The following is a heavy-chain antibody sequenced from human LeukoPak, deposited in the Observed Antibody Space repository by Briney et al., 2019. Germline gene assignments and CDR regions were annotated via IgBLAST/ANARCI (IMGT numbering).Heavy chain of an antibody. CDR2: VSSYNGNT. CDR1: GYTFTSYG. Sequence: ASVKVSCKASGYTFTSYGITWLRQAPGQGLEWMGWVSSYNGNTNHAQKLQGRVTITADESTSTAYMELSSLRSEDTAVYYCARASYWKYGSGSPLRRSVLTNYYMDVWGKGTTVTISS. V-gene: IGHV1-18*01. CDR3: ARASYWKYGSGSPLRRSVLTNYYMDV. J-gene: IGHJ6*03. D-gene: IGHD3-10*01.